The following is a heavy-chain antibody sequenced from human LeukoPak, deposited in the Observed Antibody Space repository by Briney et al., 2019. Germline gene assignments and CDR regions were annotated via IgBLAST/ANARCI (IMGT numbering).Heavy chain of an antibody. J-gene: IGHJ3*02. V-gene: IGHV1-2*02. D-gene: IGHD5-18*01. CDR1: GYTFTGYY. Sequence: GASVKVSCKASGYTFTGYYMHWVRQAPGQGLEWMGWINPNSGGTNYAQKFQGRVTMTRDTSISTAYMELSRLRSDDTAVYYCARDLGGYGADDAFDIWGHGTMVTVSS. CDR2: INPNSGGT. CDR3: ARDLGGYGADDAFDI.